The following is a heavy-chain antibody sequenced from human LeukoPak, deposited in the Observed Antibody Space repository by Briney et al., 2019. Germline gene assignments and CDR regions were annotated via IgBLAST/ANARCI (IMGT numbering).Heavy chain of an antibody. V-gene: IGHV4-34*01. D-gene: IGHD1-1*01. CDR3: ARGGPRYNWNGRNWFDP. Sequence: SETLSLTCGVSGGSLSFYYWSWVRQSPGKGLGWIAEISQNGDSNYNMSLKSRVTISLDKSKNQVSLKLNSVTAADRAVYYCARGGPRYNWNGRNWFDPWGQGTLVTVSS. CDR2: ISQNGDS. J-gene: IGHJ5*02. CDR1: GGSLSFYY.